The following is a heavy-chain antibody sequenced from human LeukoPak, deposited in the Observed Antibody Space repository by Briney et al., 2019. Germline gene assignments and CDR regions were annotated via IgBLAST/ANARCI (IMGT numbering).Heavy chain of an antibody. CDR3: ARGPAGYN. CDR2: IYSGGST. V-gene: IGHV3-53*01. Sequence: GGSLRLSCAASGFTVSSNQMRWVRQAPGKGLEWVSVIYSGGSTDYADSVKGRFTISRDNLKNTLYLQMNSLRAEDTAVYYCARGPAGYNWGQGTLVTFSS. J-gene: IGHJ4*02. D-gene: IGHD1-1*01. CDR1: GFTVSSNQ.